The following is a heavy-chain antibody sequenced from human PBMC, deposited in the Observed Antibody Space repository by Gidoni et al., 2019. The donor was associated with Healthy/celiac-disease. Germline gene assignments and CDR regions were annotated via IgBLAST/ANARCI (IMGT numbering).Heavy chain of an antibody. CDR2: IWYDGSNK. CDR1: GFTFSSYG. CDR3: ARDCGGRGYWYWYFDL. Sequence: GGVVQPGRSLRLSCAASGFTFSSYGMHWVRQAPGKGLEWVAVIWYDGSNKYYADSVKGRFTISRDNSKNTLYLQMNSLRAEDTAVYYCARDCGGRGYWYWYFDLWGRGTLVTVSS. J-gene: IGHJ2*01. V-gene: IGHV3-33*01. D-gene: IGHD2-15*01.